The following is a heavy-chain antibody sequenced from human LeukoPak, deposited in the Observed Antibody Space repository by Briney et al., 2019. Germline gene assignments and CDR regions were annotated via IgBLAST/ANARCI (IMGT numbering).Heavy chain of an antibody. D-gene: IGHD3-3*01. Sequence: ASVKVSCKASGGTFSSYAISWVRQAPGQGLEWMGGIIPIFGTANYAQKFQGRVTITADKSTSTAYMELSSLRSEDTAVYYCARAPVFWSGYGLYNWFDPWGQGTLVTVSS. J-gene: IGHJ5*02. CDR3: ARAPVFWSGYGLYNWFDP. V-gene: IGHV1-69*06. CDR2: IIPIFGTA. CDR1: GGTFSSYA.